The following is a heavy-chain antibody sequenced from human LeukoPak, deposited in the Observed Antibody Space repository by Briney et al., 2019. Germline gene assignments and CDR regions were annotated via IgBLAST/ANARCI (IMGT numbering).Heavy chain of an antibody. Sequence: SETLSLTCSVSGGSISSDYWSWIRQPPGKGLEWIGCIYYTGNTNYNPSLQSRVTISIDTSKNQFSLKLTSVTAADTAVYYCARLYYDFWSGYYDYWGQGTLVTVSS. V-gene: IGHV4-59*08. CDR1: GGSISSDY. CDR3: ARLYYDFWSGYYDY. D-gene: IGHD3-3*01. J-gene: IGHJ4*02. CDR2: IYYTGNT.